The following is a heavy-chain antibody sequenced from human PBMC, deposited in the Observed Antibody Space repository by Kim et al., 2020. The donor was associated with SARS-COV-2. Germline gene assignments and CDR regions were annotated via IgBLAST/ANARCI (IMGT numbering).Heavy chain of an antibody. J-gene: IGHJ5*02. CDR2: IYHSGST. Sequence: SETLSLTCTVSGSSISSGYYWGWIRQPPGKGLEWIGSIYHSGSTYYNPSLKSRVTISVDTSKNQFSLKLSSVTAADTAVYYCARDFVGATPWFDPWGQGTLVTVSS. CDR3: ARDFVGATPWFDP. V-gene: IGHV4-38-2*02. D-gene: IGHD1-26*01. CDR1: GSSISSGYY.